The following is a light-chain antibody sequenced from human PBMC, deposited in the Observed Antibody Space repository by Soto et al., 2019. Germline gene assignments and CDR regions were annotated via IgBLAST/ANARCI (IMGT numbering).Light chain of an antibody. CDR2: DAS. Sequence: EIVLTQSPATLSLSPGERASLSCRASQSVGSYFAWYQQKPGQAPRLLIYDASTRATGIPARFSGSGSGTDFTLTISSLEPEDFAVYYCQQRSVWPLFIFGPGTKVDVK. V-gene: IGKV3-11*01. CDR3: QQRSVWPLFI. J-gene: IGKJ3*01. CDR1: QSVGSY.